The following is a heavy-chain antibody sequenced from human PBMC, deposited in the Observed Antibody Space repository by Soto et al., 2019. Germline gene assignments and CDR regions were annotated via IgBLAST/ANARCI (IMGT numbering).Heavy chain of an antibody. CDR2: LRGSDGRT. D-gene: IGHD3-22*01. J-gene: IGHJ4*02. CDR3: ASLTKYDSSDYHEVY. CDR1: GFTFETYA. Sequence: PGGSLRLSCAASGFTFETYAMSWVRQAPGKGLEWVSGLRGSDGRTYYADSVRGRFTISRDISKKTLYLEMYSLRAEDTAKYYCASLTKYDSSDYHEVYWGQGNVVTVSS. V-gene: IGHV3-23*01.